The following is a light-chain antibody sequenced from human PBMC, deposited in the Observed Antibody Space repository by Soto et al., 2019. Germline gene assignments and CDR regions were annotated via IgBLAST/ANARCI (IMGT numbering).Light chain of an antibody. CDR1: SSDVGGYNY. V-gene: IGLV2-14*01. CDR3: RSYTSSSTLGHVV. J-gene: IGLJ2*01. Sequence: QSALTQPASVSGSPGQSITISCTGTSSDVGGYNYVSWYQQHPGKAPKLMIYDVSNRPSGVSNRFSGAKSGNTASLTISGLPAEDDADYSCRSYTSSSTLGHVVFGGGTKLTVL. CDR2: DVS.